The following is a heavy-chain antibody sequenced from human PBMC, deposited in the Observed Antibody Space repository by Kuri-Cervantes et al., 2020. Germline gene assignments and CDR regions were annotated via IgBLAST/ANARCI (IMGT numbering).Heavy chain of an antibody. D-gene: IGHD1-1*01. CDR1: GYTFSSYA. CDR3: ARDLRVYGTIWFDP. V-gene: IGHV1-69*13. Sequence: SVKVSCKASGYTFSSYAMSWVRQAPGQGLEWMGGINPIFGSTNYAQKFQGRVTMTADASMSTAYMELSSLRSEDTAVYYCARDLRVYGTIWFDPWGQGTLVTVSS. CDR2: INPIFGST. J-gene: IGHJ5*02.